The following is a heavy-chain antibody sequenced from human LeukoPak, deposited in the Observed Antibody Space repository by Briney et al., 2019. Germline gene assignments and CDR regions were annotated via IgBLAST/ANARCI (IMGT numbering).Heavy chain of an antibody. CDR3: AKGGWYPDF. V-gene: IGHV3-7*01. J-gene: IGHJ4*02. CDR1: GFTFSSYW. CDR2: IKQDGSEQ. Sequence: GGSLRLSCAASGFTFSSYWMNWVRQAPGKGLEWVANIKQDGSEQFYVDSVKGRFTISRDNAKNSLDLQMNSLKAEDTAVYYCAKGGWYPDFWGQGSLVTVSS. D-gene: IGHD6-19*01.